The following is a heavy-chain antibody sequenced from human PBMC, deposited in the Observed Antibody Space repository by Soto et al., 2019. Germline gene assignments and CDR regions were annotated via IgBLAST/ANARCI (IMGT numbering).Heavy chain of an antibody. J-gene: IGHJ5*02. D-gene: IGHD1-26*01. CDR3: VRELNVPYRGPNYGWFEL. V-gene: IGHV3-74*03. Sequence: EMQLVQSGGGLVRPGGSLRLSCEVSGFNFTAYWMHWVRQAPGKGLEWVSRIDHDGSSTTFADSVKGRITISRDNVKNRMYLQMNSLRAEDTAVYHCVRELNVPYRGPNYGWFELWGQGSLVTVSS. CDR2: IDHDGSST. CDR1: GFNFTAYW.